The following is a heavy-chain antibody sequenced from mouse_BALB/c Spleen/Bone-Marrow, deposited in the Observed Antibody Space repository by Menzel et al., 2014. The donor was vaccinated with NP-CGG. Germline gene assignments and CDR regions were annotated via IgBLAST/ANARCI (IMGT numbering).Heavy chain of an antibody. V-gene: IGHV5-15*02. CDR1: GFTFSDYA. Sequence: EVMLVESGGGLVQPGGSRKLSCAASGFTFSDYAMAWVRQAPGKGPEWVAFISNLAFSIYYADTVTGRFTISRENAKNTLYLEMTSLRSEDTAMYYCARVWDYWYFVVWGAGTTVTVSS. CDR3: ARVWDYWYFVV. CDR2: ISNLAFSI. D-gene: IGHD4-1*01. J-gene: IGHJ1*01.